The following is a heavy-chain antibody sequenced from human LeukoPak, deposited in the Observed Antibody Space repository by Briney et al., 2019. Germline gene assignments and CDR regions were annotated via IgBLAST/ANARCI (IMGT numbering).Heavy chain of an antibody. Sequence: ASVKVSCKASGYTFTSYGISWVRQAPGQGLEWMGWISAYNGNTNYAQKLQGRVTMTTDTSTSTAYMELRSLRSDDTAVYYCARCKGSGWYLNYYYGLDVWGQGTTVTVSS. V-gene: IGHV1-18*01. D-gene: IGHD6-19*01. CDR2: ISAYNGNT. CDR3: ARCKGSGWYLNYYYGLDV. CDR1: GYTFTSYG. J-gene: IGHJ6*02.